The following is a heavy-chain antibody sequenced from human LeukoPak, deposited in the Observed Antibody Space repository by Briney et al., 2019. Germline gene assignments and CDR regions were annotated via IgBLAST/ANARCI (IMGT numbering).Heavy chain of an antibody. CDR1: GFTFISHS. Sequence: GGSRRLSCAASGFTFISHSMNWVRQAPGKGLEWVSYIGSDKIYYADSVKGRFIVSRDNAKNSLYLQMNSLRPEDTAVYYCARQRTASSGWFDYWGRGTLVTVSS. V-gene: IGHV3-21*05. CDR2: IGSDKI. J-gene: IGHJ4*02. CDR3: ARQRTASSGWFDY. D-gene: IGHD6-19*01.